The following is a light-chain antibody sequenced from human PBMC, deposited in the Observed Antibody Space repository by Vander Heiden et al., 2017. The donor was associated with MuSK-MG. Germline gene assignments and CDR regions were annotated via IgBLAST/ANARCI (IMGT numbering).Light chain of an antibody. V-gene: IGLV3-21*04. CDR3: QVWDSSSDHGV. CDR2: YDT. J-gene: IGLJ3*02. Sequence: SYVLTQPPSVSVAPDKTASITCGGHNIDSKTVHWYRQKPGQGPLLVIEYDTERPSGIPERFSASSSGNTDTLTITRVEAGDEADYYCQVWDSSSDHGVFGGGTKLTVL. CDR1: NIDSKT.